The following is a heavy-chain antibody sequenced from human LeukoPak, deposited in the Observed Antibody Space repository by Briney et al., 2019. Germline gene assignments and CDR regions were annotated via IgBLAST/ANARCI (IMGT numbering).Heavy chain of an antibody. Sequence: SETLSLTCTVSGGPISSSSYYWGWIRQPPGKGLEWIGSIYYSGSTYYNPSLKSRVTISVDTSKNQFSLKLSSVTAADTAVYYCTIRIGSSWYFDYWGQGTLVTVSS. J-gene: IGHJ4*02. V-gene: IGHV4-39*01. D-gene: IGHD6-13*01. CDR3: TIRIGSSWYFDY. CDR1: GGPISSSSYY. CDR2: IYYSGST.